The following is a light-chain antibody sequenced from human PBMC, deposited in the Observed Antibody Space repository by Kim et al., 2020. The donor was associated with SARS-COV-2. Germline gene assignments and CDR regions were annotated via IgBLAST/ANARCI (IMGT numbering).Light chain of an antibody. J-gene: IGKJ4*01. CDR3: QQRSNWPPVLT. V-gene: IGKV3-11*01. CDR2: DAS. Sequence: PGERATLSCRASQSVSSYLAWYQQKPGQAPRLLIYDASNRATGIPARFSGSGSGTDFTLTISSLEPEDFAVYYCQQRSNWPPVLTFGGGTKVDIK. CDR1: QSVSSY.